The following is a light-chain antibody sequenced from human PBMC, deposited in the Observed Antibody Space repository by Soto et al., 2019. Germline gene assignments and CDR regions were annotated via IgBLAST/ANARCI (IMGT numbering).Light chain of an antibody. Sequence: VMADIPESEERCVGEGCSIQWKPYHKKKNSSNNKNYLAWYQQKPGQPPKLLIYWASTRESGVPDRFSCSGSRTDFDLTLRSLQAEYAAVYFCQHYYTAPRTFGAGTKVDI. CDR1: HKKKNSSNNKNY. V-gene: IGKV4-1*01. CDR2: WAS. J-gene: IGKJ4*01. CDR3: QHYYTAPRT.